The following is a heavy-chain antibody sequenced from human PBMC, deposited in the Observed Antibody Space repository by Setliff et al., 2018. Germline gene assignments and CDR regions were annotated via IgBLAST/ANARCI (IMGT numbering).Heavy chain of an antibody. J-gene: IGHJ3*02. CDR2: IYYSGST. Sequence: SETLSLTCTVSGGSISSGGYYWSWIRQRPGKGLEWIGYIYYSGSTYYNPSLKSRVTISVDTSKNQFPLKLNSVTAADTAVYYCARVPRFTDTRNAFDIWGQGTMVTVSS. CDR3: ARVPRFTDTRNAFDI. CDR1: GGSISSGGYY. V-gene: IGHV4-31*03. D-gene: IGHD5-18*01.